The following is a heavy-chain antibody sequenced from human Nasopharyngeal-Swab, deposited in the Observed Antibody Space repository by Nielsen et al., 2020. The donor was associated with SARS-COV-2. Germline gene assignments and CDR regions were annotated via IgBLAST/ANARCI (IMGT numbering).Heavy chain of an antibody. CDR2: ISTTTGTI. CDR3: AREVPYSGHDDAFDI. D-gene: IGHD5-12*01. V-gene: IGHV3-48*03. Sequence: GGSLRLSCAASGLGFSNYEMNWVRQAPGKGLEWISYISTTTGTIYYADSVKGRFTISRDNAKNSLYLQMNTLRVEDTAVYYCAREVPYSGHDDAFDIWGQGTMVTVSA. J-gene: IGHJ3*02. CDR1: GLGFSNYE.